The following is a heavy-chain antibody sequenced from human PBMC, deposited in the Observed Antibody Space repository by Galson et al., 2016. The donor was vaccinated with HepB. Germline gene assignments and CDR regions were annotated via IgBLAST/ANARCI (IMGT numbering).Heavy chain of an antibody. CDR1: GYTFTSYY. V-gene: IGHV1-46*01. Sequence: SVKVSCKASGYTFTSYYMHWVRQAPGQGLEWMGIINTSGGTTSYAQKFQGRVTMTRDTSTSTVYTELSSLRSEDTAVYYCARSIEVAGTAIGYWGQGTLVTVSS. D-gene: IGHD6-19*01. CDR2: INTSGGTT. J-gene: IGHJ4*02. CDR3: ARSIEVAGTAIGY.